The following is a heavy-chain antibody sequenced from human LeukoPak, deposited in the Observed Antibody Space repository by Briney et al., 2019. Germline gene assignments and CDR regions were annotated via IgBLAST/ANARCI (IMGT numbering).Heavy chain of an antibody. Sequence: GGSLRLSCAASGFTFSSYWMYWVRQAPGKGLVWVSHIKGDGGITTYADSVKGRFTISRDNAKNTLYLQMNSLRAEDTAVYYCARDRYSSHDYWGQGTLVTVSS. CDR3: ARDRYSSHDY. D-gene: IGHD5-18*01. V-gene: IGHV3-74*01. CDR1: GFTFSSYW. CDR2: IKGDGGIT. J-gene: IGHJ4*02.